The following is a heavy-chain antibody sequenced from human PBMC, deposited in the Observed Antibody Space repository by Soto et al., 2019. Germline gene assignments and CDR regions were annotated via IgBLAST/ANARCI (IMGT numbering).Heavy chain of an antibody. CDR1: GGSISSYY. D-gene: IGHD3-10*01. Sequence: SETLSLTCTVSGGSISSYYWSWIRQPPGKGLEWIGYIYYSGSTNYNPSLKSRVTISVDTSKNQFSLKLSSVTAADTAVYYCARLTMVRGVIISYGMDVWGQGTTVTVSS. V-gene: IGHV4-59*01. CDR3: ARLTMVRGVIISYGMDV. J-gene: IGHJ6*02. CDR2: IYYSGST.